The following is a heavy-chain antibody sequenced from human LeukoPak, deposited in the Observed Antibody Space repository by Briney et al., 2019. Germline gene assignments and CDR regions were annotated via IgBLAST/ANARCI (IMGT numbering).Heavy chain of an antibody. CDR1: GGSLSSYY. CDR3: ARAPGIAAAGTHFDF. Sequence: SETLSLTCTVSGGSLSSYYWSWIRQPPGKGLEWIGYLYYSGSAKYNPSLKSRVTISVDTSKNQFSLKLSSVTAGDTAVYYCARAPGIAAAGTHFDFWGQGTLVTVSS. D-gene: IGHD6-13*01. V-gene: IGHV4-59*01. J-gene: IGHJ4*02. CDR2: LYYSGSA.